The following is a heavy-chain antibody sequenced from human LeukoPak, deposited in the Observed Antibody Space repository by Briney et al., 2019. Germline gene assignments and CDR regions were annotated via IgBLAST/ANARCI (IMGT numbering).Heavy chain of an antibody. V-gene: IGHV1-2*02. J-gene: IGHJ5*02. D-gene: IGHD3-22*01. CDR1: GYTFTGYY. Sequence: ASVKVSCKASGYTFTGYYMHWVRQAPGQGLEWMGWINPNSGGTNYAQKFQGRVTMTRDTSISTAYMELRSLRSDDTAVYYCARDEARYSSGYYPNWFDPWGQGTLVTVSS. CDR3: ARDEARYSSGYYPNWFDP. CDR2: INPNSGGT.